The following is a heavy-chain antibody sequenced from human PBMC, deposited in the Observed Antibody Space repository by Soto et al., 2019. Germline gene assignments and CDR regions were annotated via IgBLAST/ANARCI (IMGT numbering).Heavy chain of an antibody. CDR1: GFSFSNTW. D-gene: IGHD3-9*01. J-gene: IGHJ6*02. Sequence: EVQLVESGGGLVQPGGSLRLSCAASGFSFSNTWMHWVRQAPGKGLVWVSHVNSDGSNTNYADFVKGRFTVSRDNARNTVYLQMNSLRADDTAVYYCAKDWFYGLDVWGQGTTVTVSS. CDR2: VNSDGSNT. CDR3: AKDWFYGLDV. V-gene: IGHV3-74*01.